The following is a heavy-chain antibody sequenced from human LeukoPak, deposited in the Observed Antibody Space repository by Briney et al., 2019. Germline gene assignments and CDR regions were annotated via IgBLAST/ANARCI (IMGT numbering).Heavy chain of an antibody. V-gene: IGHV1-8*01. Sequence: ASVKVSCKASGYTFTSYDINWVRQATGQGLEWMGWMNPNSGNTGYAQKFQGRVTMTRNTSISTAYMELSSLRSDDTAVYYCARRLPAAIRYAFDYWGQGTLVTVSS. CDR2: MNPNSGNT. J-gene: IGHJ4*02. CDR1: GYTFTSYD. D-gene: IGHD2-2*02. CDR3: ARRLPAAIRYAFDY.